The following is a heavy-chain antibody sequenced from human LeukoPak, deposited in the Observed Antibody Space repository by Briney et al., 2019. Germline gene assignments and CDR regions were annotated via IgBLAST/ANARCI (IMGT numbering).Heavy chain of an antibody. V-gene: IGHV3-11*01. CDR1: GFTFSDYY. Sequence: GGSLRLSCAASGFTFSDYYMSWIRQAPGKGLEWVSYISSSGSTIYYADSVKGRFTISRDNSKNTLYLQMNSLRAEDTAVYYCAKRDSSGWLDYYYYGMDVWGQGTTVTVSS. J-gene: IGHJ6*02. CDR2: ISSSGSTI. CDR3: AKRDSSGWLDYYYYGMDV. D-gene: IGHD6-19*01.